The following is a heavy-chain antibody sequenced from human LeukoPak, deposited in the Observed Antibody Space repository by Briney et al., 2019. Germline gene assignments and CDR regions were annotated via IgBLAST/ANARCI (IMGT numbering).Heavy chain of an antibody. CDR2: IYHSGSN. J-gene: IGHJ5*02. CDR3: ARSITIVGVVIRNSFDP. V-gene: IGHV4-38-2*01. D-gene: IGHD3-3*01. CDR1: GYSISSGYY. Sequence: SETLSLTCAVSGYSISSGYYWGCIRQPPEEVLEWTGSIYHSGSNYYNPSLKSRVTISVDTSKNQFSLKLSSATAADTAVYYCARSITIVGVVIRNSFDPWGQGTLVTVSS.